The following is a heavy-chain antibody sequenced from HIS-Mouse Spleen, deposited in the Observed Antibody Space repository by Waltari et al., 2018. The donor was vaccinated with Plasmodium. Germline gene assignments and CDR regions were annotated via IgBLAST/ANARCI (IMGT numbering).Heavy chain of an antibody. CDR3: ARVLNIVATIDY. CDR2: INHSGST. J-gene: IGHJ4*02. CDR1: GGSFSGYY. V-gene: IGHV4-34*01. Sequence: QVQLQQWGAGLLKPSETLSLTCAVYGGSFSGYYWSWLRQPTGKGLEWIGEINHSGSTNYNPSLKSRVTISVDTAKKQFSLKLSSVTAADTAVYYCARVLNIVATIDYWGQGTLVTVSS. D-gene: IGHD5-12*01.